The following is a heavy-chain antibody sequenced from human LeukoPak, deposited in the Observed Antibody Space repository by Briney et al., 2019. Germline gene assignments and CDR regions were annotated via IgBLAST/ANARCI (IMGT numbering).Heavy chain of an antibody. J-gene: IGHJ4*02. V-gene: IGHV3-33*01. Sequence: GGSLRLSCAASGFTFSSYGMHWVRQAPGKGLEWVAVIWYDGSNKYYADSVKGRFTISRDNSKNTLYLQMNSLRAEDTAVYYCARGSRYGGYAYYFDYWGQGTLVTASS. CDR2: IWYDGSNK. D-gene: IGHD4-17*01. CDR3: ARGSRYGGYAYYFDY. CDR1: GFTFSSYG.